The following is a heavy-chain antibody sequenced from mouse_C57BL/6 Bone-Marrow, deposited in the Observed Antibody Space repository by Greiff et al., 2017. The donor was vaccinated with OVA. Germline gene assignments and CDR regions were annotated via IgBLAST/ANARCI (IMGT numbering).Heavy chain of an antibody. CDR3: ARERTGYHFDY. Sequence: VQLQESGAELARPGASVKMSCKASGYTFTSYTMPWVKQRPGQGLEWIGYINPSSGYTNYNQKFKDKATLTADKSSSTAYMQLSSLKSEDSAVYYCARERTGYHFDYWGQGTTLTVSS. CDR2: INPSSGYT. V-gene: IGHV1-4*01. D-gene: IGHD2-2*01. CDR1: GYTFTSYT. J-gene: IGHJ2*01.